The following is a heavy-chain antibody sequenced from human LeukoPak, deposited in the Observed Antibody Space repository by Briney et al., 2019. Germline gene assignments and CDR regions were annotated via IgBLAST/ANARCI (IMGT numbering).Heavy chain of an antibody. V-gene: IGHV1-69*04. J-gene: IGHJ4*02. D-gene: IGHD6-19*01. CDR1: GGTFSSYA. CDR2: IIPILGIA. Sequence: SVKVSCKASGGTFSSYAISWVRQAPGQGLEWMGRIIPILGIANYAQKFQGRVTITADKSTSTAYMELSSLRSEDTAVYYCARGAIAVAGTGDFDYWGQGTLVTVSS. CDR3: ARGAIAVAGTGDFDY.